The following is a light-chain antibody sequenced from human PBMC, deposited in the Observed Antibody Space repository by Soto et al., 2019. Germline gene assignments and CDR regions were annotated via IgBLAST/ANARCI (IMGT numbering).Light chain of an antibody. V-gene: IGKV1-39*01. CDR3: QQTDTIPRT. J-gene: IGKJ1*01. CDR2: GAS. Sequence: DIQMTQSPSSLSASVGDRVIITCRASQSISSRLNWCQQKPGSAPKLRIYGASTLESGVPSRFTGSGSGTDFTLTVSSLQVEDFATYYCQQTDTIPRTFCQGTKVDI. CDR1: QSISSR.